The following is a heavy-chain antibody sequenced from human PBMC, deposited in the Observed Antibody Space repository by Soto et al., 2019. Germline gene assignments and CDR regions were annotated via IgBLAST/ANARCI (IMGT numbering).Heavy chain of an antibody. CDR1: GGSISSYY. CDR2: IYYSGST. CDR3: ARVAVAGLYYYGMDV. D-gene: IGHD6-19*01. V-gene: IGHV4-59*01. J-gene: IGHJ6*02. Sequence: SETLSLTCTVSGGSISSYYWSWIRQPPGKGLEWIGYIYYSGSTNYNPSLKSRVTISVDTSKNQFSLKLSSVTAADTAVYYCARVAVAGLYYYGMDVRGQGTTVTVSS.